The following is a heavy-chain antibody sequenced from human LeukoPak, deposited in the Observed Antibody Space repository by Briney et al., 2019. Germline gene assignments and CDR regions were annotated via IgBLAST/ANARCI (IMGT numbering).Heavy chain of an antibody. J-gene: IGHJ4*02. CDR3: ARGGGELLSTDFPDLYFDY. CDR2: VSYIGTT. Sequence: SETLSLTCLVSGDSISNYYWSWLRQPPGKGLEWIGCVSYIGTTTYNPSLKGRVSISLDTSKKQFSLRLSSVTGADTAVYYCARGGGELLSTDFPDLYFDYWGQGLLVTVSS. V-gene: IGHV4-59*08. D-gene: IGHD1-26*01. CDR1: GDSISNYY.